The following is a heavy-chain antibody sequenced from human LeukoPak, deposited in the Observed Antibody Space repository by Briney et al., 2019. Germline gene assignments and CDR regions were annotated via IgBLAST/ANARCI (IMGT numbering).Heavy chain of an antibody. D-gene: IGHD3-16*02. CDR3: AKWDRIMITFGGVIVR. Sequence: GGSLRLSCAASGFTFSSYAMSWVRQAPGKGLEWVSAISGSGGSTYYADSVKGRFTISRDNSKNTLYLQMNSLRAEDTAVYYCAKWDRIMITFGGVIVRWGQGTLVTVSS. CDR2: ISGSGGST. J-gene: IGHJ4*02. V-gene: IGHV3-23*01. CDR1: GFTFSSYA.